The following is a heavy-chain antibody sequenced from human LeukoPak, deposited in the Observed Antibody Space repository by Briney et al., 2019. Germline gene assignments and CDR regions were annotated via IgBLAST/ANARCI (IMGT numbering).Heavy chain of an antibody. CDR1: GFTFSNYA. D-gene: IGHD2-15*01. J-gene: IGHJ4*02. CDR3: AKRIPQIAAPNSPLDY. Sequence: GGSLRLSCAASGFTFSNYAMSWVRQAPGKGLEWVSVISATGGSTYYADSVEGRFTISRDNSKNTLYLQMNSLRAEDTAVYYCAKRIPQIAAPNSPLDYWGQGTLVTVSS. V-gene: IGHV3-23*01. CDR2: ISATGGST.